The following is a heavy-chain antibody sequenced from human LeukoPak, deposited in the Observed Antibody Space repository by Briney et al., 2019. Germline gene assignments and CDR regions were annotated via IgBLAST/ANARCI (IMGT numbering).Heavy chain of an antibody. CDR2: ISSNGGST. Sequence: GGSLRLSCAASGFTFSSYAMHWVRQAPGKGLEYVSAISSNGGSTYYANSVKGRFTISRDNSKNTLYLQMGSLRAEDTAVYYCARDPAVNTYYYGSGDNWFDPWGQGTLVTVSS. J-gene: IGHJ5*02. D-gene: IGHD3-10*01. V-gene: IGHV3-64*01. CDR1: GFTFSSYA. CDR3: ARDPAVNTYYYGSGDNWFDP.